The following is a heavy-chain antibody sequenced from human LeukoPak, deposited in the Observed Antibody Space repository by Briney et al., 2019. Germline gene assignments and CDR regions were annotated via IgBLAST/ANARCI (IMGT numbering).Heavy chain of an antibody. CDR3: ASPIVGATTQYFDY. CDR2: IYYSGST. D-gene: IGHD1-26*01. J-gene: IGHJ4*02. CDR1: GGSISSSSYY. V-gene: IGHV4-39*01. Sequence: SETLSLTCTVSGGSISSSSYYWGWIRQPPGKGLEWIGSIYYSGSTYYNPSLKSRVTISVDTSKNQFSLKLSSVTAADTAVYYCASPIVGATTQYFDYWGQGTLVTVPS.